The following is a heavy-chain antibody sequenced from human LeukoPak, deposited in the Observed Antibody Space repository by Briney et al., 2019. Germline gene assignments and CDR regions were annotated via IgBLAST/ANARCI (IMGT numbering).Heavy chain of an antibody. V-gene: IGHV4-4*07. CDR1: GGSISGYF. CDR3: ARDGNVERPYDS. J-gene: IGHJ4*02. D-gene: IGHD1-26*01. Sequence: SETLSLTCTVSGGSISGYFWSWTRQPAGKGLEWIGRIHPSGSSNYNPSLKSRLTMSVDTSKNQFSLNLSSVTAADTAVYFCARDGNVERPYDSWGQGTLVTVSP. CDR2: IHPSGSS.